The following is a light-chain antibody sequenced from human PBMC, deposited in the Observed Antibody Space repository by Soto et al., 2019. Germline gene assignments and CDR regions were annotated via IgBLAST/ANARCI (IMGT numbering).Light chain of an antibody. CDR1: QSVSSSY. Sequence: EIILTQSPASLSVSPGERATLSCRASQSVSSSYLAWYQQKPGQAPRLLIYGASSRATGIPDRFGGSGSGTDFTLTISSLEPEDFAVYYCQQRSSWPPTFGQGTRLEIK. CDR2: GAS. J-gene: IGKJ5*01. CDR3: QQRSSWPPT. V-gene: IGKV3D-20*02.